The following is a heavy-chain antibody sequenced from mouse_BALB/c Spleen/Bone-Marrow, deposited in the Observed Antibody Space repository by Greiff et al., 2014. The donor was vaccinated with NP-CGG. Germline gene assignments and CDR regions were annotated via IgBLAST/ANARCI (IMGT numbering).Heavy chain of an antibody. V-gene: IGHV2-6-5*01. J-gene: IGHJ2*01. CDR2: IWGGGIT. D-gene: IGHD4-1*01. CDR3: AKLNWDEGDY. CDR1: GFSLTDYG. Sequence: VKLVESGPGLVAPSQSLSITCTVSGFSLTDYGVSWIRQPPGKGLEWLGVIWGGGITYYNSPLKSRLSISKDNSKSQVFLKMYSLQTDGTAMYYCAKLNWDEGDYWGQGTTLTVSS.